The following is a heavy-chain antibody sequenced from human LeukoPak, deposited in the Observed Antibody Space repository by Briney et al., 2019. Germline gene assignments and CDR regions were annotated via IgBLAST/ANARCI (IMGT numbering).Heavy chain of an antibody. CDR3: ARDSPLAGTIDY. J-gene: IGHJ4*02. Sequence: SSETLSLTCTVSGGSISSYYWSWIRQPPGKGLEWIGYIYYSGSTNYNPSLKSRVTISVDTSKNQFSLKLSSVTAADTAVYYCARDSPLAGTIDYWGQGTLVTVSS. CDR2: IYYSGST. D-gene: IGHD1-7*01. CDR1: GGSISSYY. V-gene: IGHV4-59*12.